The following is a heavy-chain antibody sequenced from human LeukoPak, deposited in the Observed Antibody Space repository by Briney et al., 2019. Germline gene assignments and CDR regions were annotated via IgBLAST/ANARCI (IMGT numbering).Heavy chain of an antibody. CDR3: AHRRGYSGYVGVGWFDP. Sequence: SGPTLVKPTQTLTLTCTFSGFSLSSSGVGVGWIRQPPGKALEWLALIYWDDDKRYSPSLKSRLTITKDTSKNQVVLTMTNMDPVDTATYYCAHRRGYSGYVGVGWFDPWGQGTLVTVSS. J-gene: IGHJ5*02. V-gene: IGHV2-5*02. CDR2: IYWDDDK. CDR1: GFSLSSSGVG. D-gene: IGHD5-12*01.